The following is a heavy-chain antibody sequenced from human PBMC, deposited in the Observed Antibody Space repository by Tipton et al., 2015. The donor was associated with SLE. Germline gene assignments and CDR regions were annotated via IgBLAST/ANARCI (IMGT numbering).Heavy chain of an antibody. V-gene: IGHV4-39*07. CDR1: GGSISSSSYY. CDR3: ARGRFLEWFGYFYYMDV. Sequence: TLSLTCTVSGGSISSSSYYWGWIRQPPGKGLEWIGSIYYSGSTYYNPSLKSRVTISVDTSKNQFSLKLSSVTAADTAVYYCARGRFLEWFGYFYYMDVWGKGTTVTVSS. D-gene: IGHD3-3*01. J-gene: IGHJ6*03. CDR2: IYYSGST.